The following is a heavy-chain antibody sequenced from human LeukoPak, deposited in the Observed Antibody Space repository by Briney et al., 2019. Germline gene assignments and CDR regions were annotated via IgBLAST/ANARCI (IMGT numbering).Heavy chain of an antibody. D-gene: IGHD4-11*01. Sequence: KPSETLSLTCTVSGGSISSSSYYWGWIRQPPGKGLEWVWGIYYSGSTYYNPSLKSRVTISVDTSKNQFSLKLSSVTTADTAVYYCASTVTTLVYRFLTRGYWGQGTLVTVSS. CDR3: ASTVTTLVYRFLTRGY. J-gene: IGHJ4*02. CDR1: GGSISSSSYY. CDR2: IYYSGST. V-gene: IGHV4-39*01.